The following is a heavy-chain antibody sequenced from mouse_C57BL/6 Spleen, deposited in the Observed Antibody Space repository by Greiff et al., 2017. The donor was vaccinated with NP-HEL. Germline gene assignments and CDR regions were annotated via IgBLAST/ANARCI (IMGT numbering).Heavy chain of an antibody. CDR3: ASGGVVATSDY. V-gene: IGHV1-64*01. Sequence: VKLQESGAELVKPGASVKLSCKASGYTFTSYWMHWVKQRPGQGLEWIGMIHPNSGSTNYNEKFKSKATLTVDKSSSTAYMQLSSLTSEDSAVYYCASGGVVATSDYWGQGTTLTVSS. CDR2: IHPNSGST. J-gene: IGHJ2*01. CDR1: GYTFTSYW. D-gene: IGHD1-1*01.